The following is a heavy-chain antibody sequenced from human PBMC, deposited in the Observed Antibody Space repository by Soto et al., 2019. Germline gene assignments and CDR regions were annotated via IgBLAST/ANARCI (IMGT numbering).Heavy chain of an antibody. V-gene: IGHV3-23*01. Sequence: GGSLRLSCAASGFTFSSYAMSWVRQAPGKGLEWVSTISGSADSTYYADSVKGRFTISRDNSKNTLYLQMNSLRAEDTAVYYCAREMATIAYAFDYWGQGTLVTVSS. D-gene: IGHD5-12*01. CDR2: ISGSADST. CDR3: AREMATIAYAFDY. J-gene: IGHJ4*02. CDR1: GFTFSSYA.